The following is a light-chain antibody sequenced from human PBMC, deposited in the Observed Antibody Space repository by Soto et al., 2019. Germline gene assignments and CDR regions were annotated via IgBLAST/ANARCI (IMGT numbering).Light chain of an antibody. V-gene: IGLV2-14*01. CDR2: EAT. CDR1: MSDIGASNS. J-gene: IGLJ1*01. Sequence: SGLTQPASVPGSPGQSITISCAGTMSDIGASNSVSWYQHLPGRSPTLIIYEATNRPSGVSERFSGSKAGDTASLTISGLQADDESEYFCISYKTDDTFVFGGGTKVTVI. CDR3: ISYKTDDTFV.